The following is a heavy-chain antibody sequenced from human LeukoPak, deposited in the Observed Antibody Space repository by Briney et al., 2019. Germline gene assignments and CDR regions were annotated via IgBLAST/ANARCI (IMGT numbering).Heavy chain of an antibody. Sequence: GGSLRLSCAASGFTFSNYWMHWVRRAPGKGLVWVSRINSDGSSTSDADSVKGRFTISRDNAKNTLYLQMNSLRAEDTAVYFCARDSASSGWYRANAFNIWGQGTMVTVSS. J-gene: IGHJ3*02. D-gene: IGHD6-19*01. CDR3: ARDSASSGWYRANAFNI. CDR1: GFTFSNYW. V-gene: IGHV3-74*01. CDR2: INSDGSST.